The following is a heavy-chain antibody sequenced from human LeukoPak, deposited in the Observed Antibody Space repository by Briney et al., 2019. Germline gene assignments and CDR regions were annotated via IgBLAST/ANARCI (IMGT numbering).Heavy chain of an antibody. V-gene: IGHV4-38-2*02. CDR3: ARDKATPMVTSHYMDV. Sequence: SETLSLTCSVSGYSVNSGSYWGWIRQPPGKGLEWIASIYQSGSTYYNPSLKTRVTVSIDTSKNQFSLKLSSVTAADTAVYYCARDKATPMVTSHYMDVWGKGTTVTISS. J-gene: IGHJ6*03. CDR1: GYSVNSGSY. D-gene: IGHD5-18*01. CDR2: IYQSGST.